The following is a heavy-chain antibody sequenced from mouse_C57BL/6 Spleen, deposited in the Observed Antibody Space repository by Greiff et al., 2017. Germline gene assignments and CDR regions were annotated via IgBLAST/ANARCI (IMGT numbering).Heavy chain of an antibody. D-gene: IGHD1-1*01. J-gene: IGHJ3*01. Sequence: VQLQESGAELMKPGASVKMSCKASGYTFTSYWITWVKQRPGQGLEWIGDIYPGSGSTNYNEKFKSKATLTVDTSSSTAYMQLSSLTSEDSAVYYCAREGYGSSYSWFAYWGQGTLVTVSA. V-gene: IGHV1-55*01. CDR3: AREGYGSSYSWFAY. CDR1: GYTFTSYW. CDR2: IYPGSGST.